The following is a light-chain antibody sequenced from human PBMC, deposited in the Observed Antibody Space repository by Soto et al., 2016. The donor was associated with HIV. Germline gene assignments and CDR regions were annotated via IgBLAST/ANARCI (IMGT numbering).Light chain of an antibody. CDR3: QQSYSSPYT. Sequence: DIQMTQSPSTLSASVGDRVTITCRASQSISSWLAWYQQKPGKAPKLLIYAAFNLQSGVPSRFSGSGSGTDFRLTISSPQPEDFATYYCQQSYSSPYTFGLGTKLEIK. J-gene: IGKJ2*01. V-gene: IGKV1-39*01. CDR1: QSISSW. CDR2: AAF.